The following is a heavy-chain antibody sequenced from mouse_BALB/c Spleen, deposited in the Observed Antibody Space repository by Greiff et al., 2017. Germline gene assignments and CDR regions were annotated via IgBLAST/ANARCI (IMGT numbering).Heavy chain of an antibody. CDR2: INPSTGYT. CDR3: AWGGSGYAWFAY. CDR1: GYTFTSYW. D-gene: IGHD3-1*01. Sequence: QVQLKESGAELAKPGASVKMSCKASGYTFTSYWMHWVKQRPGQGLEWIGYINPSTGYTEYNQKFKDKATLTADKSSSTAYMQLSSLTSEDSAVYYCAWGGSGYAWFAYWGQGTLVTVSA. V-gene: IGHV1-7*01. J-gene: IGHJ3*01.